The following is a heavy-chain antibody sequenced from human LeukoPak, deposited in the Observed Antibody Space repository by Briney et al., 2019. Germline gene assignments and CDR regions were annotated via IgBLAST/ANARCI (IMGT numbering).Heavy chain of an antibody. D-gene: IGHD2-2*01. J-gene: IGHJ6*03. CDR3: ARAPGYCSSTSCYVKGYYYYYMDV. V-gene: IGHV4-30-2*01. CDR2: IYHSGST. Sequence: PSETLSLTCTVSGGSISSGGYYWSWIRQPPGKGLEWIGYIYHSGSTYYNPSLKSRVTISVDRSKNQFSLKLTSVTAADTAVYYCARAPGYCSSTSCYVKGYYYYYMDVWGKGTTVTVSS. CDR1: GGSISSGGYY.